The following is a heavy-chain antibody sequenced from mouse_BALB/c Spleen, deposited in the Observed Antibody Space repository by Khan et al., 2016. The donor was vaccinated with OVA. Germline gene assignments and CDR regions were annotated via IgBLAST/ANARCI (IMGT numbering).Heavy chain of an antibody. V-gene: IGHV1-77*01. CDR3: ARAGWDVFAY. CDR1: GYTFTDYV. Sequence: QVQLQQSGPELVKPGASVKMSCKASGYTFTDYVMNWVKQRNGQGLEWIGQIYPGSDSTYYNEKFKGKATLTADRSSSPAYMPLSTLTSEDSAVYFCARAGWDVFAYWGQGTLVTVSA. CDR2: IYPGSDST. J-gene: IGHJ3*01. D-gene: IGHD4-1*01.